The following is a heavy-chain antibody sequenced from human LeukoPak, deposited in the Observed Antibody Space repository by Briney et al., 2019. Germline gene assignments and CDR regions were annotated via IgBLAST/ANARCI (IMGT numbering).Heavy chain of an antibody. Sequence: PSETLSLTCTVSGGSTSNYFYTWLRQSAGKGLEWIGRIHTSGSTNYNPSLKSRVSMSVDTSKNQFSLKLSSVTAADTAVYYCARDPEGHGYYFDYWGQGALVTVSS. D-gene: IGHD3-3*01. V-gene: IGHV4-4*07. CDR1: GGSTSNYF. J-gene: IGHJ4*02. CDR3: ARDPEGHGYYFDY. CDR2: IHTSGST.